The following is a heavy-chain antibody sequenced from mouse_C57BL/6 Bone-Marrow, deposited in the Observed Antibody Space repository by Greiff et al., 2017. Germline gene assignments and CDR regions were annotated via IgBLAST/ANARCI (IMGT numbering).Heavy chain of an antibody. Sequence: EVQLVESGGGLVKPGGSLKLSCAASGFTFSSYAMSWVRQTPEKRLEWVATISDGGSYTYYPDNVQGRFTISRDNAKNNLYLQMSHLKSEDTAMYYCARYYYASMFAYWGQGTLVTVSA. V-gene: IGHV5-4*01. CDR2: ISDGGSYT. CDR1: GFTFSSYA. D-gene: IGHD1-1*01. J-gene: IGHJ3*01. CDR3: ARYYYASMFAY.